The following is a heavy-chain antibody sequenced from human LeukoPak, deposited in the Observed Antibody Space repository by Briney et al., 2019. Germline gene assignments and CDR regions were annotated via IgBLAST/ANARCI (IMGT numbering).Heavy chain of an antibody. J-gene: IGHJ5*02. V-gene: IGHV4-34*01. CDR3: ARGPYPDP. Sequence: SETLSLTCAVYGGSFSGYYWSWIRQPPGKGLEWGGEINHSGSTNYNPSLKSRVTISLDTSKTQFSLKLSSVTAADTAVYYCARGPYPDPWGQGTLVTVSS. CDR2: INHSGST. CDR1: GGSFSGYY.